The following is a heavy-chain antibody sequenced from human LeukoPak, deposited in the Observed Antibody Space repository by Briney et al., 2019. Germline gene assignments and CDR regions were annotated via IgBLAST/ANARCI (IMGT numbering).Heavy chain of an antibody. Sequence: GGSLRLSCAASGFTFSTYSMNWVRQAPGKGLEWVSYISSRSSSIYYADSVKGRFTISRDNAKNSLYLQMNSLRAEDTAVYYCARDSGADIVWGQGTTVTVSS. J-gene: IGHJ6*02. CDR1: GFTFSTYS. D-gene: IGHD5-12*01. CDR2: ISSRSSSI. CDR3: ARDSGADIV. V-gene: IGHV3-21*05.